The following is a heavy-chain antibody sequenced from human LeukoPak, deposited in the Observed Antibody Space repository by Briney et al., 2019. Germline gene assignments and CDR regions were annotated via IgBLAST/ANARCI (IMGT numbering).Heavy chain of an antibody. CDR3: ARDRVDSSGYYFFDY. CDR2: IYHSGST. D-gene: IGHD3-22*01. J-gene: IGHJ4*02. Sequence: SQTLSLTCTVSGGSISSGGYYWSWIRQPPGKGLEWIGYIYHSGSTYYNPSLKSRVTISVDRSKNQFSLKLSSVTAADTAVYYCARDRVDSSGYYFFDYWGQGTLVTVSS. V-gene: IGHV4-30-2*01. CDR1: GGSISSGGYY.